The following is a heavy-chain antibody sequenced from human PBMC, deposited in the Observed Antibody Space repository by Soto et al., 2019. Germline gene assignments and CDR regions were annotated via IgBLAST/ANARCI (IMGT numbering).Heavy chain of an antibody. CDR2: IYYSGST. CDR1: GGSISSGGYY. CDR3: ARTTAVPNTLRSRYFFDY. J-gene: IGHJ4*02. V-gene: IGHV4-31*03. D-gene: IGHD4-17*01. Sequence: SETLSLTCTVSGGSISSGGYYWSWIRQHPGKGLEWIGYIYYSGSTYYNPSLKSRVTISVDTSKNQFSLRLSSVTTADTALYYCARTTAVPNTLRSRYFFDYWGQGTLVTVPS.